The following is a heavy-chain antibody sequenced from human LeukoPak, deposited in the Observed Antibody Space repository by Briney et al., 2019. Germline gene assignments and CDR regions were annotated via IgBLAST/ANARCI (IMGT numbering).Heavy chain of an antibody. CDR1: GFTFSSYA. CDR2: ISGSGGST. CDR3: AKARMDIVATSLTDY. Sequence: WGSLRLSCAASGFTFSSYAMSWVRQAPGKGLEWVSAISGSGGSTYYADSVKGRFTISRDTSKNTLYLQMNSLRAEDTAVYYCAKARMDIVATSLTDYWGQGTLVTVSS. D-gene: IGHD5-12*01. V-gene: IGHV3-23*01. J-gene: IGHJ4*02.